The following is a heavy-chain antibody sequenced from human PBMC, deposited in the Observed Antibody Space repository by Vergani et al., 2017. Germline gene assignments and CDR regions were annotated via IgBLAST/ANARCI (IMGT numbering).Heavy chain of an antibody. CDR1: GGTFSSYA. Sequence: QVQLVQSGAEVKKPGSSVKVSCKASGGTFSSYAISWVRQAPGQGLEWMGRIIPILGIANYAQKFQGRVTITRDTSASTAYMELSSLRSEDTAVYYCARDSPRGTPRRGMDVWGQGTTVTVSS. D-gene: IGHD3-16*01. CDR3: ARDSPRGTPRRGMDV. V-gene: IGHV1-69*04. CDR2: IIPILGIA. J-gene: IGHJ6*02.